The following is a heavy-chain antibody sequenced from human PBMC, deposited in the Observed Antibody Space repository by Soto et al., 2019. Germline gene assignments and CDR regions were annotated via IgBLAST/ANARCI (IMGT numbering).Heavy chain of an antibody. J-gene: IGHJ6*04. V-gene: IGHV1-3*05. Sequence: QVQLVQSGAEEKKPGASVKVSCKASGYTFTSYAIHWVRQAPGQGLEWMGWINAGNGNTKYSQKFQGRVTSTRDTSASTAYMELSTLTSEDTAVYYCARYGVRENHYYGMDVWGKGTTVTVSS. CDR2: INAGNGNT. CDR1: GYTFTSYA. D-gene: IGHD3-10*01. CDR3: ARYGVRENHYYGMDV.